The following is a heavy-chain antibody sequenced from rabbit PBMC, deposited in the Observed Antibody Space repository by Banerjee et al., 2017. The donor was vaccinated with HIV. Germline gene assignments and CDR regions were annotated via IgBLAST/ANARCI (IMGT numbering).Heavy chain of an antibody. CDR3: ARDLTDVIGWNFGW. Sequence: LEESGGGLVKPGGTLTLTCTVSGFSFSSNWICWVRQAPGKGLEWIACIDPVFGITYYANWAKGRFTFSKTSSTTVTLKMSSLTAADTATYFCARDLTDVIGWNFGWWGQGTLVTVS. V-gene: IGHV1S45*01. CDR1: GFSFSSNW. CDR2: IDPVFGIT. J-gene: IGHJ3*01. D-gene: IGHD4-1*01.